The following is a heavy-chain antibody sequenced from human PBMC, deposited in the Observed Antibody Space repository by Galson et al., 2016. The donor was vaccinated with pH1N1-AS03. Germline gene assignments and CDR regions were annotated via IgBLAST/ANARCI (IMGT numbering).Heavy chain of an antibody. CDR2: ISTDYGKT. CDR3: ARSDSFDI. V-gene: IGHV1-3*04. Sequence: SVKVSCKASGYTFTRNSVHWLRQAPGQRLEWLGWISTDYGKTAYSQKFQGRVTITKDTSASTAYMELLSLQSEDTAVYYCARSDSFDIWGQGTMVTVSS. CDR1: GYTFTRNS. D-gene: IGHD1-14*01. J-gene: IGHJ3*02.